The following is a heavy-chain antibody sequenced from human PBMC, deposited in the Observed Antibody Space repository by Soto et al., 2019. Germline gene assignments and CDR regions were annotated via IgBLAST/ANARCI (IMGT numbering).Heavy chain of an antibody. V-gene: IGHV1-18*01. CDR2: ITVFNANT. J-gene: IGHJ4*02. CDR1: GYTFTKFG. D-gene: IGHD3-3*01. Sequence: QVQLVQSGAEVKKPGASVKVSCKASGYTFTKFGISWVRQAPGQGPEWMGWITVFNANTDYVQKFQGRVTMTTDTSTSTAYMELRNLRSDDTAVYYCARHRYDFWSGYQYYFDYWGQGTLVTVSS. CDR3: ARHRYDFWSGYQYYFDY.